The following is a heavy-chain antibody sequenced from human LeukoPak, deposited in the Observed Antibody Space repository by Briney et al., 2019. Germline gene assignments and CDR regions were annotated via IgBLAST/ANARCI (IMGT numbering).Heavy chain of an antibody. V-gene: IGHV4-34*01. CDR2: INHSGST. J-gene: IGHJ5*02. D-gene: IGHD5-18*01. CDR1: GGSFGGYY. CDR3: ARGTVELWNRNWFDP. Sequence: PSETLSLTCAVYGGSFGGYYWSWIRQPPGKGLEWIGEINHSGSTNYNPSLKSRVTISVDTSKNQFSLKLSSVTAADTAAYYCARGTVELWNRNWFDPWGQGTLVTVSS.